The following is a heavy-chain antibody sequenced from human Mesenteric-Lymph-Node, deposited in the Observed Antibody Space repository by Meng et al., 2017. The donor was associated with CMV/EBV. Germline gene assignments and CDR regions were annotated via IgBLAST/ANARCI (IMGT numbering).Heavy chain of an antibody. CDR3: AKDLFLGYCSSTSCPRFDY. J-gene: IGHJ4*02. Sequence: GESLKISCGASGFTFRKYWMSWVRQVPGKGLEWVSVIYSGGSSTYYADSVKGRFTISRDNSKNTLYLQMNSLRAEDTAVYYCAKDLFLGYCSSTSCPRFDYWGQGTLVTVSS. V-gene: IGHV3-23*03. CDR2: IYSGGSST. D-gene: IGHD2-2*01. CDR1: GFTFRKYW.